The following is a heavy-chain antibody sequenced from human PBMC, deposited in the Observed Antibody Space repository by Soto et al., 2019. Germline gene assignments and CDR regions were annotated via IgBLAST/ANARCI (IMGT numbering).Heavy chain of an antibody. Sequence: GGSLRLSCAASGFTFSSYGMHWVRQAPGKGLEWVAVIWYDGSNKYYADSVKGRFTISRDNSKNTLYLQMNSLRAEDTAGYYCARDIGRYCSGGSCYPLDYWGQGTLVTVSS. CDR1: GFTFSSYG. D-gene: IGHD2-15*01. J-gene: IGHJ4*02. V-gene: IGHV3-33*01. CDR2: IWYDGSNK. CDR3: ARDIGRYCSGGSCYPLDY.